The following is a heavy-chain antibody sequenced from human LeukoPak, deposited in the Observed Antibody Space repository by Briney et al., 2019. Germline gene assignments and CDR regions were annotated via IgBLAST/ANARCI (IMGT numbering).Heavy chain of an antibody. CDR2: IKQDGSEK. V-gene: IGHV3-7*03. CDR3: NRFDY. J-gene: IGHJ4*02. Sequence: GGSLRLSCTASGFAFSNAWMSWVRQAPGKGLEWVANIKQDGSEKYYVDSVKGRFTISRDNAKNSLYLQMNSLRAEDTAVYYCNRFDYWGQGTLVTVSS. CDR1: GFAFSNAW.